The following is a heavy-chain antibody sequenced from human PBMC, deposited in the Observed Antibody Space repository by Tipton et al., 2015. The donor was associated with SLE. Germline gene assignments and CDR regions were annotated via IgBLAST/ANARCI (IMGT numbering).Heavy chain of an antibody. D-gene: IGHD1-26*01. CDR1: GFTFSSYE. CDR2: ISSSGSAI. CDR3: ARRKRWDTMIDY. V-gene: IGHV3-48*03. Sequence: SLRLSCAASGFTFSSYEMNWVRQAPGKGLEWVSYISSSGSAIYYADSVKGRFTISRDNAENSLYLQMNSLRAEDTAVYYCARRKRWDTMIDYWGQGTLVTVS. J-gene: IGHJ4*02.